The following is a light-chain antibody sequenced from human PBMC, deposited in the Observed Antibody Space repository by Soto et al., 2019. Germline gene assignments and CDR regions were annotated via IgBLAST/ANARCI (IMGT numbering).Light chain of an antibody. Sequence: DIQMTQSPSSLSASVGDRVTITCRASRGIDDRLAWYQQKPEKAPISLIYFASNLQDWVPSRFNGSGSGTEFTLTISNLQPEDFATYYCQQYYSHPLTFGQGTRLDIE. CDR3: QQYYSHPLT. J-gene: IGKJ5*01. V-gene: IGKV1D-16*01. CDR1: RGIDDR. CDR2: FAS.